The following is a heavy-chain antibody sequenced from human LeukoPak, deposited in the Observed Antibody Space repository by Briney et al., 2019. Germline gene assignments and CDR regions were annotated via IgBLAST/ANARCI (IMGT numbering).Heavy chain of an antibody. CDR1: GYTFTSYG. D-gene: IGHD1-26*01. V-gene: IGHV1-18*04. J-gene: IGHJ4*02. Sequence: GSSVKVSCMASGYTFTSYGIRWVRQAPGQGREWMGWISAYNGNTNYAQTLQGRVTMTTDTSTSTAYMELRSLRSDDTAVYYWARRRWEAAGDFDYWGQGTLVTVSS. CDR2: ISAYNGNT. CDR3: ARRRWEAAGDFDY.